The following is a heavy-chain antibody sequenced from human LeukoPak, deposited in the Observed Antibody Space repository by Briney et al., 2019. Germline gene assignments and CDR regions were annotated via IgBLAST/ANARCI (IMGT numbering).Heavy chain of an antibody. CDR1: GFTFSSYA. CDR2: ISGSGGST. D-gene: IGHD3-3*01. CDR3: AKGHDFWSGYPSRSLDAFDI. V-gene: IGHV3-23*01. J-gene: IGHJ3*02. Sequence: GGSLRLSCAASGFTFSSYAMSWVRQAPGKGLEWVSAISGSGGSTYYADSVKGRFTISRDNSKNTLYLQMNSLRAEDTAVYYCAKGHDFWSGYPSRSLDAFDIWGQGTMVTVSS.